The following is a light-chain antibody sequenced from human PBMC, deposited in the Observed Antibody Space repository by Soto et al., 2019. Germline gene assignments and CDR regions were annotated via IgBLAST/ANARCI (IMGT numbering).Light chain of an antibody. Sequence: QSVLTQPRSVSGSPGQSVTISCTGTSSDVGGYNYVSWYQQHPGKAPKLMIYDVSKRPSGVPDRFSGSKSGNTASLTISGLQAEYEADYYCCSYAGSYADVFGTGTKVTVL. J-gene: IGLJ1*01. CDR1: SSDVGGYNY. CDR2: DVS. V-gene: IGLV2-11*01. CDR3: CSYAGSYADV.